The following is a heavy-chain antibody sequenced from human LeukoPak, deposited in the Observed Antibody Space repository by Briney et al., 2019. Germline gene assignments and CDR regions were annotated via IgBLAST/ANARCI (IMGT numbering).Heavy chain of an antibody. Sequence: SETLSLTCTVSNYSISTDYYWGWIRQPPGKGLEWIGTMYHSGSTYYNPSLKSRVTISVDTSKNQFSLKLSSVTAADTAVYYCARDNRRPGYYYDSSGGRHTSADTDYWGQGTLVTVSS. CDR2: MYHSGST. D-gene: IGHD3-22*01. J-gene: IGHJ4*02. V-gene: IGHV4-38-2*02. CDR1: NYSISTDYY. CDR3: ARDNRRPGYYYDSSGGRHTSADTDY.